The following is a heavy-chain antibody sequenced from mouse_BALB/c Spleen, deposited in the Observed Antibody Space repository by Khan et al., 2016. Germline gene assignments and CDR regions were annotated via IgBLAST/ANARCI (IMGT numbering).Heavy chain of an antibody. CDR1: GYTFTTAG. V-gene: IGHV9-4*02. J-gene: IGHJ4*01. D-gene: IGHD3-2*01. CDR2: INTHSGVP. CDR3: AREGTARATWAMDY. Sequence: QIQLVQSGPELKKPGETVRISCEASGYTFTTAGMQWVQKMPGKGLKWIGWINTHSGVPKYAEDFKGRFAFSLETSASPAYLQISNLKNEDTATYFCAREGTARATWAMDYWGQGTSVTVSS.